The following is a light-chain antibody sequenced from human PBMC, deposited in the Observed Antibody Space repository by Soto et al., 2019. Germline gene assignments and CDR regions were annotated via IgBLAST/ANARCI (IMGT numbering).Light chain of an antibody. J-gene: IGLJ3*02. CDR3: CSYAGSSTFWV. V-gene: IGLV2-23*03. Sequence: QSALTQPASVSGSPGQSITISCTASSRDVGSYNLVSWYQQHPGKAPKLMIYEGSKRRSWVSNRFSGSKSGNLASLTLSGLQAEDEADDYCCSYAGSSTFWVFGGGTQLTVL. CDR2: EGS. CDR1: SRDVGSYNL.